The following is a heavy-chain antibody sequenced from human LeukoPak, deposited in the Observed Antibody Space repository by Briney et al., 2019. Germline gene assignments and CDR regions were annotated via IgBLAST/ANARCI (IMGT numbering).Heavy chain of an antibody. CDR3: ARKSYSYGYRYNWFDP. CDR1: GGSISSSSYY. Sequence: NPSETLSLTCTVSGGSISSSSYYWGWIRQPPGKGLEWIGSIYYSGSAYYNPSLKSRVTISVDTSKNQFSLKLSSVTAADTAVYYCARKSYSYGYRYNWFDPWGQGTLVTVSS. CDR2: IYYSGSA. J-gene: IGHJ5*02. V-gene: IGHV4-39*01. D-gene: IGHD5-18*01.